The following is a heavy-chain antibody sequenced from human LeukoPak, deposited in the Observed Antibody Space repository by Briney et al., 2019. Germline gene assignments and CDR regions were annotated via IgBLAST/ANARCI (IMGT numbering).Heavy chain of an antibody. Sequence: ASVKVSCKASGYTFTSYDINWVRQATGQGLEWMGWMNPNSGNTGYAQKLQGRVTMTRNTSISTAYMELSSLRSEDTAVYYCARGHSTSHYYYYMDVWGKGTTVTISS. CDR2: MNPNSGNT. V-gene: IGHV1-8*01. CDR3: ARGHSTSHYYYYMDV. CDR1: GYTFTSYD. J-gene: IGHJ6*03.